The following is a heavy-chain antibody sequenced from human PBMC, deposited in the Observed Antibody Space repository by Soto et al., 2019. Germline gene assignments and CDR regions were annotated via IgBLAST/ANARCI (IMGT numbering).Heavy chain of an antibody. J-gene: IGHJ4*02. D-gene: IGHD6-19*01. V-gene: IGHV3-33*01. CDR3: ARDRSSGWSRYFDY. CDR2: IRYDGSNK. Sequence: QVQLVESGGGVVQPGRSLRLSCAASGFTFSSYGMHWVRQAPGKGLEWVAVIRYDGSNKYYADSVKGRFTISRDNSKNTLYLQMNSLRDETTAVYYCARDRSSGWSRYFDYWGQGTLVTVSS. CDR1: GFTFSSYG.